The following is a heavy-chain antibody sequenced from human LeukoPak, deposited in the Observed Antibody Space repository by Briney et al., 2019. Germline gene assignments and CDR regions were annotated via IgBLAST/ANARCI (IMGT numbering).Heavy chain of an antibody. CDR1: GYTFTSYG. CDR2: IIPILGIA. J-gene: IGHJ6*02. CDR3: ASSVHYYGMDV. V-gene: IGHV1-69*04. Sequence: SVEVSCKASGYTFTSYGISWVRQAPGQGLEWMGRIIPILGIANYAQKFQGRVTITADKSTSTAYMELSSLRSEDTAVYYCASSVHYYGMDVWGQGTTVTVSS. D-gene: IGHD3-16*02.